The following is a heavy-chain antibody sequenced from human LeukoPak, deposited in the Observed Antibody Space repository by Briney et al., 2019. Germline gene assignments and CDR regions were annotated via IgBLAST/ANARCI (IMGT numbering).Heavy chain of an antibody. CDR2: IIPILGIA. CDR1: GGTFSSYA. V-gene: IGHV1-69*04. D-gene: IGHD6-25*01. CDR3: ARALEQRFFDD. J-gene: IGHJ4*02. Sequence: ASVKVSCKASGGTFSSYAISWVRPAPGQGLEWMGRIIPILGIANYAQKFQGRVTITADKSTSTAYMELSSLRSEDTAVYYCARALEQRFFDDWGEGSLVAVSS.